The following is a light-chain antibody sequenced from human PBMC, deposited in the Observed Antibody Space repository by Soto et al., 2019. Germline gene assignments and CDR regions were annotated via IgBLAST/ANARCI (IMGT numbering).Light chain of an antibody. J-gene: IGLJ1*01. CDR1: SNDVGGYNF. CDR3: SSYAGNNIYYV. Sequence: QSALTQPPSASGSPGQSVTISCTGTSNDVGGYNFVSWYQQHPGKAPKLMIFEVSKRPSGVPDRFSGSKSGSTASLTVSGPQAEDEDDYYCSSYAGNNIYYVFGTGTKLTVL. CDR2: EVS. V-gene: IGLV2-8*01.